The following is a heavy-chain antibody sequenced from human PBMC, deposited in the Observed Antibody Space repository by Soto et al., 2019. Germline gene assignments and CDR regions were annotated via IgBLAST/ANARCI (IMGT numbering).Heavy chain of an antibody. J-gene: IGHJ3*02. CDR1: GGSISSYY. Sequence: SETLSLTCTVSGGSISSYYWSWIRQPPGKGLEWIGYIYYSGSTNYNPSLKSRVTISVDTSKNQFSLKLSSVTAADTAVYYCARDSREPYAFDIWGQGTMVTVSS. CDR2: IYYSGST. V-gene: IGHV4-59*01. CDR3: ARDSREPYAFDI.